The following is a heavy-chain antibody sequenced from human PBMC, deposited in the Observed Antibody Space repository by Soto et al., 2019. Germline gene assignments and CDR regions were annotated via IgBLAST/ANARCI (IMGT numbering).Heavy chain of an antibody. Sequence: PGGSLRLSCAASGFTVSSNYMSWVRQAPGKGLEWVSVIYSGGSTYYADSVKGRFTISRDNSKNTLYLQMNSLRAEDTAVYYCARETPDSGSYYYYYGMDVWGQGTTVTVSS. J-gene: IGHJ6*02. D-gene: IGHD1-26*01. CDR2: IYSGGST. CDR1: GFTVSSNY. V-gene: IGHV3-53*01. CDR3: ARETPDSGSYYYYYGMDV.